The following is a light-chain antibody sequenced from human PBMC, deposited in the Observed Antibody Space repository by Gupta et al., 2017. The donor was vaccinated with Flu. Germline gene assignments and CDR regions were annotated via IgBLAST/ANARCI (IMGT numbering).Light chain of an antibody. CDR2: DAS. Sequence: PGEGATISCRASQNVNRYLDWYQQRPGQAPRLLIYDASDRAAGIPAKFSGSGSGTDFTLTISSLDPEDFAVYYCQQRSNWLTFGGGTMVEVK. CDR1: QNVNRY. V-gene: IGKV3-11*01. J-gene: IGKJ4*01. CDR3: QQRSNWLT.